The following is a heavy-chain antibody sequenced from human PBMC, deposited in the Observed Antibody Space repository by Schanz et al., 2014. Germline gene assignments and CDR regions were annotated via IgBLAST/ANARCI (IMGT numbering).Heavy chain of an antibody. Sequence: QVQLQESGPGLVKPSQTLSLTCAVSGGSISSGGYSWSWIRQPPGKGLEWIGYIFFRGSTYYNPSLKSRVTISIDTSKNQSSLRLTSVPAADTAVYYCYGMDVWGQGTTVTVSS. CDR2: IFFRGST. CDR1: GGSISSGGYS. J-gene: IGHJ6*02. V-gene: IGHV4-30-4*07. CDR3: YGMDV.